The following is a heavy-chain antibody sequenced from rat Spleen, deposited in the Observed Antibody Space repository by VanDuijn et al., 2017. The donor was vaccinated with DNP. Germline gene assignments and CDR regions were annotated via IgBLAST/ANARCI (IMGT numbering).Heavy chain of an antibody. V-gene: IGHV5S23*01. CDR1: GFTFSDYA. J-gene: IGHJ2*01. Sequence: EVQLVESGGGLVQPGRSLKLSCAASGFTFSDYAMAWVRQAPTKGLEWVASITNSGDNTYYPASVKGRFTISRDNAKSTLYLQMDSLRSEDTASYYCARQAGSSDFDYWGQGVMVTVSS. CDR2: ITNSGDNT. D-gene: IGHD1-4*01. CDR3: ARQAGSSDFDY.